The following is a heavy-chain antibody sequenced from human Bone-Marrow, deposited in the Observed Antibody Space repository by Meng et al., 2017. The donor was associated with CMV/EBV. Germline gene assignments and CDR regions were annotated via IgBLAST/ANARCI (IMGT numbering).Heavy chain of an antibody. D-gene: IGHD3-3*01. V-gene: IGHV3-21*01. Sequence: GGSLRLSCAASGFTFSSYAMSWVRQAPGKGLEWVSSISSSSYIYYADSVKGRFTISRDNTKNSLYLQMNSLRAEDTAVYYCARDPYYDFWSGYYAPDYWGQGTLVTVSS. J-gene: IGHJ4*02. CDR3: ARDPYYDFWSGYYAPDY. CDR2: ISSSSYI. CDR1: GFTFSSYA.